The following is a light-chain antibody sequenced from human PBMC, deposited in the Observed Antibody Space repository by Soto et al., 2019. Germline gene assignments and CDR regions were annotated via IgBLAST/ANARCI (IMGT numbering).Light chain of an antibody. Sequence: EIVLTQSPGTLSLSPGERATLSCRASESVSDSYLAWYQQKPGQAPRLLIYASSRATGIPDRFSGSGSGTDFTLSISRLEPEDFAVYYCQHYGTSALFGPGTIVEIK. V-gene: IGKV3-20*01. CDR3: QHYGTSAL. CDR2: AS. J-gene: IGKJ3*01. CDR1: ESVSDSY.